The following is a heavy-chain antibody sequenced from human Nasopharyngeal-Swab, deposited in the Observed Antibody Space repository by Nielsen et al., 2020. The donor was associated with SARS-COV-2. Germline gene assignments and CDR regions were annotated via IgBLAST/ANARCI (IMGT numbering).Heavy chain of an antibody. V-gene: IGHV3-30*04. Sequence: GFLRLSWVCFGFLSHTYALHWVRQAPGKGLEWVAIISYDGSNQFYADSVKGRFTVSRDNSKNTLYLQMSSLTREDTAIYYCARGRDGVYYYYGMDVWGQGTTVTVSS. CDR3: ARGRDGVYYYYGMDV. D-gene: IGHD4-17*01. CDR2: ISYDGSNQ. CDR1: GFLSHTYA. J-gene: IGHJ6*02.